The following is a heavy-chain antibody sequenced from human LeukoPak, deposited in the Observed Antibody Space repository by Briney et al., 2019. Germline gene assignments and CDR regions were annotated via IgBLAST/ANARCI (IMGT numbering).Heavy chain of an antibody. J-gene: IGHJ5*02. Sequence: ASVKVSCKASGYTFTGYYMHWVRQAPGQGLEWMGWINPNSGGTNYAQKFQGWVTMTRDTSISTAYMELSRLRSDDTAVHYCARYCSGGSCYPDGFDPWGQGTLVTVSS. CDR3: ARYCSGGSCYPDGFDP. CDR1: GYTFTGYY. V-gene: IGHV1-2*04. CDR2: INPNSGGT. D-gene: IGHD2-15*01.